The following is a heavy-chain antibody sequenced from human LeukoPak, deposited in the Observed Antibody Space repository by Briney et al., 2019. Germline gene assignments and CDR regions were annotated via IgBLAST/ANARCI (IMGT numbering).Heavy chain of an antibody. J-gene: IGHJ4*02. CDR1: GFTFSSYE. Sequence: PGGSLRLSCAASGFTFSSYEMNWVRLAPGKGLEWVSYISSDGVTKYYADSVKGRFTISRDNAKKSLYLQMSSLRAEDTAVYYCARDSSDILTGLTPFDYWGQGTLVTVSS. CDR3: ARDSSDILTGLTPFDY. CDR2: ISSDGVTK. D-gene: IGHD3-9*01. V-gene: IGHV3-48*03.